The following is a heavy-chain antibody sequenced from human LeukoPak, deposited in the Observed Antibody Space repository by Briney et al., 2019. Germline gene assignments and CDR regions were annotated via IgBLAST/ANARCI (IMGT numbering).Heavy chain of an antibody. D-gene: IGHD1-14*01. V-gene: IGHV4-31*03. CDR2: IYYSGST. CDR3: ARLPSNHGYYYYYMDV. CDR1: GGSISSGGYY. Sequence: PSQTLSLTCTVSGGSISSGGYYWSWIRQHPGKGLEWIGYIYYSGSTYYNPSLQSRVTISVDTSKNQFSLKLTSVTAADTAVYYCARLPSNHGYYYYYMDVWGKGTTVTVSS. J-gene: IGHJ6*03.